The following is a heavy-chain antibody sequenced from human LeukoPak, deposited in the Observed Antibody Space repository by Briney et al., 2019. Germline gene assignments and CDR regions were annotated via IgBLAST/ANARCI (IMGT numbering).Heavy chain of an antibody. Sequence: SETLSLTCTVSGGSISSGGYYWSWIRQHPGEGLDWIGYIYYTGSTHYNPSLKSRITISADTSKNQFSLKLSSVTAADTAVYYCARRVISEFSIDKGNWLDPWGQGTLVTVSS. CDR1: GGSISSGGYY. J-gene: IGHJ5*02. V-gene: IGHV4-31*03. CDR3: ARRVISEFSIDKGNWLDP. CDR2: IYYTGST. D-gene: IGHD3-3*02.